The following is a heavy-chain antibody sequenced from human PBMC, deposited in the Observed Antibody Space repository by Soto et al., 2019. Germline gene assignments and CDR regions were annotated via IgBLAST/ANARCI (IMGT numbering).Heavy chain of an antibody. CDR2: INAGNGNT. J-gene: IGHJ6*02. Sequence: QVQLVQSGAEVKKPGASVKVSCKASGYTFTSYAMHWVRQAPGQRLEWMGWINAGNGNTKYSQKFQGRVTITRDTSASTAYMELSSLRSEETAVYYCARDTISPSYYYYGMDVWGQGTTVTVSS. CDR1: GYTFTSYA. D-gene: IGHD5-12*01. V-gene: IGHV1-3*01. CDR3: ARDTISPSYYYYGMDV.